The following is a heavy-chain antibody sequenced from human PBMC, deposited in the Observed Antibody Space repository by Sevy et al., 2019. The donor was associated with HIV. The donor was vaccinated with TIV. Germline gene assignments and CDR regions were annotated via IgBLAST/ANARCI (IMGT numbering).Heavy chain of an antibody. Sequence: GGSLRLSCAASGFTFSKYSMSWVRQPPGKGLEWVSTLSCGCGEINYADSVKGRFTISRDNSKSSVYLQMNILRPEDTAVYYCAREGCTKPHDYWGQGTLVTVSS. CDR2: LSCGCGEI. CDR3: AREGCTKPHDY. CDR1: GFTFSKYS. J-gene: IGHJ4*02. D-gene: IGHD2-8*01. V-gene: IGHV3-23*01.